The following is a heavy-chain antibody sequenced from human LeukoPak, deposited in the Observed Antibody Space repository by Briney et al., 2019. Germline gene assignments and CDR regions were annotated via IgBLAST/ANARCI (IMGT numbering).Heavy chain of an antibody. CDR3: ARGVYSSGWYGSDY. Sequence: GGSLRLSCAASGFTFSSYAMHWVRQAPGKGLEWVAVISYDGSNKYYADSVKGRFTISRDNSKNTLYLQMNSLRAEDTAVYYCARGVYSSGWYGSDYWGQGTLVTVSS. D-gene: IGHD6-19*01. CDR1: GFTFSSYA. V-gene: IGHV3-30*04. CDR2: ISYDGSNK. J-gene: IGHJ4*02.